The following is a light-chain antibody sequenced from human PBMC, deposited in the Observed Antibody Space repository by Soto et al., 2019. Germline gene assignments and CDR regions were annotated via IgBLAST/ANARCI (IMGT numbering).Light chain of an antibody. CDR3: ASYGGIYVV. V-gene: IGLV2-8*01. CDR1: SSDVGAYNY. J-gene: IGLJ2*01. Sequence: QSVLTQPPSASGSPGQSVTISCTGTSSDVGAYNYVSWFQQNPGKAPKLMIYEVTKRPSGVPDRFSGSKSGNTASLTVSGLQAEDEADYYCASYGGIYVVFGGGTQLTVL. CDR2: EVT.